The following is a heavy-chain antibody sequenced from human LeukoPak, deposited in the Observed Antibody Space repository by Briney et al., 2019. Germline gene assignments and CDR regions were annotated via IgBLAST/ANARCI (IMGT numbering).Heavy chain of an antibody. J-gene: IGHJ6*03. Sequence: SETLSLTCTVSGGSISSSSYYWGWIRQPPGKGLEWIGSIYYSGSTNYNPSLKSRVTISVDTSKNQFSLKLSSVTAADTAVYYCASVDTAMVTGYYYYYMDVWGKGTTVTVSS. CDR2: IYYSGST. CDR3: ASVDTAMVTGYYYYYMDV. V-gene: IGHV4-39*07. CDR1: GGSISSSSYY. D-gene: IGHD5-18*01.